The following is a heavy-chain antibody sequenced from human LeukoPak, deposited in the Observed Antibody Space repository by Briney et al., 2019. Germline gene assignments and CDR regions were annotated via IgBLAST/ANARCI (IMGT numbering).Heavy chain of an antibody. CDR1: GFTFNTYA. CDR3: ARSRDGYIHGLEY. D-gene: IGHD5-24*01. Sequence: GGSLRLSCAASGFTFNTYAMSWVRQAPWEGLQWVSGISDSGGNTYYADSVRGRFTISRDNSKNTLYLQMNSLRAEDTAIYYCARSRDGYIHGLEYWGRGTLVIVS. CDR2: ISDSGGNT. J-gene: IGHJ4*02. V-gene: IGHV3-23*01.